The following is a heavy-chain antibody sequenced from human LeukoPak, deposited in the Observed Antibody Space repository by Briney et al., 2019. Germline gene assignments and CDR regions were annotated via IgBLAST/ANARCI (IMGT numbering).Heavy chain of an antibody. CDR1: GGPISSSSYY. V-gene: IGHV4-39*01. J-gene: IGHJ5*02. CDR3: ARLVGSGSYYNVLRHNWFDP. Sequence: PSETLSLTCTVSGGPISSSSYYWGWIRQPPGKGLEWIGSIYYSGSTYYNPSLKSRVTISVDTSKNQFSLKLSSVTAADTAVYYCARLVGSGSYYNVLRHNWFDPWGQGTLVTVSS. CDR2: IYYSGST. D-gene: IGHD3-10*01.